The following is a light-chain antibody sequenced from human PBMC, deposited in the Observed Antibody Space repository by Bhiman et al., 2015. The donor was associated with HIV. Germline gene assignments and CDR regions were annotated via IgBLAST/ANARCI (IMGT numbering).Light chain of an antibody. Sequence: SYELTQPPSVSVSPGQTASITCSGDKLGDKFASWYQQKPGQSPLLVLYLDDNRPSGIPERFSGSNSGNTATLTIAGTQTMDEADYYCQAWDSSTASYVFGPGTRVTVL. CDR2: LDD. V-gene: IGLV3-1*01. CDR1: KLGDKF. J-gene: IGLJ1*01. CDR3: QAWDSSTASYV.